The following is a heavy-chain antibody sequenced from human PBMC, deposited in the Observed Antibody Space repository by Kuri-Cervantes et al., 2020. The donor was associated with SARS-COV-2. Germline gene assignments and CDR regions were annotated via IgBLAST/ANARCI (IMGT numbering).Heavy chain of an antibody. CDR1: GSTFSSYS. J-gene: IGHJ4*02. V-gene: IGHV3-48*02. CDR2: ISSSSSTI. CDR3: ARDPVGGSYGVFDY. Sequence: GESLKISCAASGSTFSSYSMNWVRQAPGKGLEWVSYISSSSSTIYYADSVKGRFTISRDNAKNSLYLQMNSLRDEDTAVYYCARDPVGGSYGVFDYWGQGTLVTVSS. D-gene: IGHD1-26*01.